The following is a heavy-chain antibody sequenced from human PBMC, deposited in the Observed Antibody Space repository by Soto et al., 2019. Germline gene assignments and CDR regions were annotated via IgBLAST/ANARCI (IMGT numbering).Heavy chain of an antibody. CDR1: GFTFSNAW. J-gene: IGHJ3*02. D-gene: IGHD1-20*01. V-gene: IGHV3-15*05. CDR3: PTHNWKSAFTI. CDR2: IKSKADGGTR. Sequence: GGSLRLSCATSGFTFSNAWMSWVRQTPGKGLEWVGRIKSKADGGTRDYAAPVKGRFTISRDDSESTLFLQMNSLKTEDTAVYYCPTHNWKSAFTIWGQGMMVTVSS.